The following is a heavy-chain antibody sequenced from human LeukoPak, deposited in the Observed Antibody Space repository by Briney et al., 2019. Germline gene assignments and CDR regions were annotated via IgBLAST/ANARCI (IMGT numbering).Heavy chain of an antibody. J-gene: IGHJ3*02. CDR2: ISSSGSTI. D-gene: IGHD4-17*01. Sequence: GGSLRLSCVASGFTFSSYAMSWVRQAPGKGLEWVSYISSSGSTIYYADSVKGRFTISRDNAKNSLYLHMNSLRAEDTAVYYCARDWVTTVTDDTFDIWGRGTMVTVSS. CDR1: GFTFSSYA. CDR3: ARDWVTTVTDDTFDI. V-gene: IGHV3-48*04.